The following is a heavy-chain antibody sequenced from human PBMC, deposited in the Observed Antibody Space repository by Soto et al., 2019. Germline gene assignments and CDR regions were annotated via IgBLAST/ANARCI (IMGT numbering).Heavy chain of an antibody. CDR2: IIPLFRTP. D-gene: IGHD1-1*01. J-gene: IGHJ6*02. Sequence: QVQLVQSGAEMKEPGSSVKVSCKTSGGTFSSSAISWLRQAPGQGLEWMGGIIPLFRTPDYAQKFQGRVTIAADESTSTAYMARSSLRSADTAVYYCARDNDRLQLGGNSYYILDVWGQGTRITVSS. CDR3: ARDNDRLQLGGNSYYILDV. CDR1: GGTFSSSA. V-gene: IGHV1-69*12.